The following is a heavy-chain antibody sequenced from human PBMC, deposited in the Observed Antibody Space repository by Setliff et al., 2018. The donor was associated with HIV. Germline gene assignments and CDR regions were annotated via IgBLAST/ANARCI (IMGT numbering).Heavy chain of an antibody. J-gene: IGHJ4*02. V-gene: IGHV1-18*01. CDR1: GYSLTTSG. D-gene: IGHD1-7*01. Sequence: ASVKVSCKASGYSLTTSGVSWVRQAPGQGLEWMGWINIRSGNTNYAQKFQGRVTMTTDTSTSTAYMELRSLRSDDTAVYYCARDAPGNTESAPGYWGQGTLVTVSS. CDR2: INIRSGNT. CDR3: ARDAPGNTESAPGY.